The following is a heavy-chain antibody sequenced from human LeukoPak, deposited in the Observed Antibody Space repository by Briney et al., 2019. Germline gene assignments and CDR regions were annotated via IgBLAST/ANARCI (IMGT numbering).Heavy chain of an antibody. D-gene: IGHD1-26*01. CDR1: GGTFSSYA. V-gene: IGHV1-69*05. CDR2: IIPIFGTA. CDR3: ARGSYITYYFDY. J-gene: IGHJ4*02. Sequence: ASVKVSCKASGGTFSSYAISWVRQAPGPGLEWMGRIIPIFGTANYAQKFQGRGTITTDESTSTAYMELSSLRSEDTAVYYCARGSYITYYFDYWGQGTLVTVSS.